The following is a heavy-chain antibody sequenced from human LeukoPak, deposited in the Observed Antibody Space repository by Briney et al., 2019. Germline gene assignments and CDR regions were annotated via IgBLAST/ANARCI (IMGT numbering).Heavy chain of an antibody. V-gene: IGHV1-46*02. Sequence: GASVKVSCKASGYTFNSYYMHWVRQAPGQGLEWMGIINPSSGSTSYAQNFQGRVTMTRDTSTSTVYMELSSPRSEDTAVYYCASSSSGWEQRAPFDYWGQGTQVTVSS. CDR2: INPSSGST. J-gene: IGHJ4*02. CDR1: GYTFNSYY. CDR3: ASSSSGWEQRAPFDY. D-gene: IGHD6-19*01.